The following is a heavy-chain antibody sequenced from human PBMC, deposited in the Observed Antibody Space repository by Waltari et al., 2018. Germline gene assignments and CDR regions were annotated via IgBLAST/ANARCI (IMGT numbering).Heavy chain of an antibody. V-gene: IGHV3-21*01. CDR3: ARPYDPLEGYFDY. D-gene: IGHD1-1*01. J-gene: IGHJ4*02. CDR2: ISSSSSYI. Sequence: EVQLVESGGGLVKPGGSLRLSCAASGFTFSSYSMNWVRQAPGKGLEWVSSISSSSSYIYYADSVKGRFTISRDNAKNSLYLQMNSLRAEDTAVYYCARPYDPLEGYFDYWGQGTLVTVSS. CDR1: GFTFSSYS.